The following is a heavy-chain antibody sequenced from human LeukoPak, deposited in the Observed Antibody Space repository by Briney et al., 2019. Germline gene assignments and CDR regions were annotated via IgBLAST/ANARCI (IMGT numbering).Heavy chain of an antibody. CDR2: ISNRGRTI. V-gene: IGHV3-11*04. Sequence: GGSLRLSCATSGFTFSDYYMSWIRQTPGKGLEWVSYISNRGRTIYYADSVKGRFTISRDNAKNSLYLQMNSLRAEDTAVYYCARDLLGWELHYFDYWGQGTLVTVSS. CDR1: GFTFSDYY. CDR3: ARDLLGWELHYFDY. D-gene: IGHD1-26*01. J-gene: IGHJ4*02.